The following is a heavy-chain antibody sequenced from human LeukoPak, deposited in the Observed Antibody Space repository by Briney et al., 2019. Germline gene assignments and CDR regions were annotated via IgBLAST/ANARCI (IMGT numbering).Heavy chain of an antibody. CDR2: IYHSGST. Sequence: SETLSLTCTVSGGSISSGDYYWSWIRQPPGKGLEWIGYIYHSGSTYYNPSLKSRVTISVDRSKNQFSLKLSSVTAADTAVYYCARGREVRGGKRRWFDPWGQGTLVTVSS. J-gene: IGHJ5*02. D-gene: IGHD3-10*01. V-gene: IGHV4-30-4*08. CDR1: GGSISSGDYY. CDR3: ARGREVRGGKRRWFDP.